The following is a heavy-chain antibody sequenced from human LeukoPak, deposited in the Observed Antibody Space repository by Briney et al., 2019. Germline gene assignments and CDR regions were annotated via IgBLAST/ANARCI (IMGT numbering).Heavy chain of an antibody. J-gene: IGHJ5*02. CDR3: ARDVVDHVRLDT. Sequence: WETLSLTCTVSGGSINSYYWTWIRQPPGKGLEWIGYIYYTGSTKYNPSLKSRVTISLDAPKNQFSLRLTSVTAADTAVYYCARDVVDHVRLDTWGQGTLVSVSS. V-gene: IGHV4-59*01. CDR2: IYYTGST. D-gene: IGHD1-14*01. CDR1: GGSINSYY.